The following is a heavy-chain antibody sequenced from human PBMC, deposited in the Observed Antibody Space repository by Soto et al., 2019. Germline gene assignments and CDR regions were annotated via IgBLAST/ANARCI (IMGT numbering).Heavy chain of an antibody. Sequence: GESLKISCKGSGYSFTIYWIGWVRQMPGKGLEWMGIIYPGDSDTRYSPSFQGQVTISADKSISTAYLQWSSLKASDTAMYYCARRLDYYYYGMDVWGQGTTVTVSS. V-gene: IGHV5-51*01. J-gene: IGHJ6*02. CDR3: ARRLDYYYYGMDV. D-gene: IGHD6-6*01. CDR1: GYSFTIYW. CDR2: IYPGDSDT.